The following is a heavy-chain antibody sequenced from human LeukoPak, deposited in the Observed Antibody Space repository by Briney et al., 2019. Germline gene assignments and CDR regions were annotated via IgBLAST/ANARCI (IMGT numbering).Heavy chain of an antibody. CDR3: AREDSSGYYYGRLDY. CDR1: GGSISSGSYY. CDR2: IYTSGST. D-gene: IGHD3-22*01. V-gene: IGHV4-61*02. Sequence: TLSLTCTVSGGSISSGSYYWSWIRQPAGKGLEWIGRIYTSGSTNYNPSLKSRVTISVDTSKNQFSLKLSSVTAADTAVYYCAREDSSGYYYGRLDYWGQGTLVTVSS. J-gene: IGHJ4*02.